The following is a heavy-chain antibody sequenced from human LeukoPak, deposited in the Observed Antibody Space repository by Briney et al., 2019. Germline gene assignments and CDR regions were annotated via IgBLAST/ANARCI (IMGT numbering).Heavy chain of an antibody. J-gene: IGHJ4*02. V-gene: IGHV3-15*01. CDR2: IKNKIDGGTT. CDR3: AGSGYSFDY. D-gene: IGHD3-22*01. CDR1: GFTFSNAW. Sequence: GGSLRLSCAASGFTFSNAWMNWVRQAPGKGLGWVGRIKNKIDGGTTDYAAPVKGRFTISRDDSKNTLFLQMNSLKTEDTAVYYCAGSGYSFDYWGQGTLVTVSS.